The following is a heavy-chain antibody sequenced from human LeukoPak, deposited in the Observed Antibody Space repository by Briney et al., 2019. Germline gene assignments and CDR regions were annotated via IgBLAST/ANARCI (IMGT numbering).Heavy chain of an antibody. J-gene: IGHJ6*03. CDR3: TRVVPAAPGFYYYYYYMDV. Sequence: GESLRLSCAASGFTFSGSAMHWVRQASGKGLEWVGRIRSKANSYATAYAASVKGRFPISRDDSKNTAYLQMNSLKTEDTAVYYCTRVVPAAPGFYYYYYYMDVWGKGTTVTVSS. D-gene: IGHD2-2*01. CDR2: IRSKANSYAT. CDR1: GFTFSGSA. V-gene: IGHV3-73*01.